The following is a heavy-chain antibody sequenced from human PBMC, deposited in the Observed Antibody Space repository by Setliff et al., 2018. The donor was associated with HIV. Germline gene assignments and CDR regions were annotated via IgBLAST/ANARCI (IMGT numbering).Heavy chain of an antibody. D-gene: IGHD4-17*01. V-gene: IGHV4-38-2*02. J-gene: IGHJ4*02. CDR1: DDSISSGSNY. CDR3: VRDDYGYNGKGFDY. CDR2: IYHSGST. Sequence: PSETLSLTCSVSDDSISSGSNYWGWIRQPPGKGLEWIGSIYHSGSTYYNPSLKSRVTISIDTSNNQISLRLSSVTAADTAMYYCVRDDYGYNGKGFDYWGPGTLVTVSS.